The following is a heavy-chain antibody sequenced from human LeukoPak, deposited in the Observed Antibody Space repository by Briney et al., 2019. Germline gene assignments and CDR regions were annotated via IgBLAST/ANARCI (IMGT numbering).Heavy chain of an antibody. CDR3: ALAPNSNWFDF. CDR2: IHYSGNS. Sequence: SETLSLTCTVSGDSISDFYWNWIRQPPGKRLEWIGNIHYSGNSNYNPSLQSRVTISIDTSRKQLFLKLSSVTAADTAVYYCALAPNSNWFDFWGQGTLVTVSS. CDR1: GDSISDFY. D-gene: IGHD2-8*01. J-gene: IGHJ5*01. V-gene: IGHV4-59*08.